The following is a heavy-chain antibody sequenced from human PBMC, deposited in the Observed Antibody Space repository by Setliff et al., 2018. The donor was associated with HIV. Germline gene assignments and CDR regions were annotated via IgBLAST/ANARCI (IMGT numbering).Heavy chain of an antibody. Sequence: KLSETLSLTCAVSGGSMNSGGYHWSWIRQPAGRGLEWIGRIFRSGTTDYKFSLKSRVTISIDTSRNQFSLRLTSVTAEDTAVYYCARDRHYSGLGSYGPWGPGTLVTVSS. V-gene: IGHV4-61*02. CDR1: GGSMNSGGYH. CDR3: ARDRHYSGLGSYGP. D-gene: IGHD3-10*01. J-gene: IGHJ5*02. CDR2: IFRSGTT.